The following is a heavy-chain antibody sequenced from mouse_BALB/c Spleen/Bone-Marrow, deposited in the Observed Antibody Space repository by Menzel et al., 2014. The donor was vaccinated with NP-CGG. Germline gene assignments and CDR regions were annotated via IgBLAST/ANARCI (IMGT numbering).Heavy chain of an antibody. CDR1: GYAFSTSW. J-gene: IGHJ4*01. CDR2: IYPGDDDI. Sequence: VKLQESGPELVKPGASVKISCKAFGYAFSTSWMNWVKQRPGQGLEWIGRIYPGDDDINYNGKFKGKATLTVDKFSSTAYMQLSSLTSADSAVYFCARKGGLDYAMDYWGQGTSVTVSS. CDR3: ARKGGLDYAMDY. D-gene: IGHD2-4*01. V-gene: IGHV1-82*01.